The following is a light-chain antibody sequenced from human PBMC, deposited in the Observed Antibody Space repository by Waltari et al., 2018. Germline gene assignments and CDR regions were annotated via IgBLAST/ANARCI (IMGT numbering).Light chain of an antibody. Sequence: ETVMIQSPATLSVSPGETVTLSCRASQSVSNNLAWYQQTPGQPPRLLIYAALSRGIAIPGRFGGSGSGTDFALTITPLQSEDVGVYYCQQYHEWPYTFGQGTKLEI. V-gene: IGKV3-15*01. CDR1: QSVSNN. CDR2: AAL. J-gene: IGKJ2*01. CDR3: QQYHEWPYT.